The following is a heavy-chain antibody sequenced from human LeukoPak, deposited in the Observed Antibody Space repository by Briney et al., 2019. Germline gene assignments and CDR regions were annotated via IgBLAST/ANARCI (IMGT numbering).Heavy chain of an antibody. D-gene: IGHD4-23*01. CDR2: IYPGDSDT. Sequence: GESLKISCKGSGYSFTSYWTGWVRQMPGKGLEWMGIIYPGDSDTRYSPSFQGQVTISADKSISTAYLQWSSLKASDTAMYYCARQPDYGGNSRTFDYWGQGTLVTVSS. CDR3: ARQPDYGGNSRTFDY. CDR1: GYSFTSYW. J-gene: IGHJ4*02. V-gene: IGHV5-51*01.